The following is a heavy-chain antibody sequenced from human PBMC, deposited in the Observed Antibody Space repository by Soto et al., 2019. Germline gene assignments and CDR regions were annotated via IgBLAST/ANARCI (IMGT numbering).Heavy chain of an antibody. CDR2: IIPILGIA. J-gene: IGHJ4*02. V-gene: IGHV1-69*04. Sequence: GASGKVSCKASRGTLDSNTISWGRQAPGQRAEWMGRIIPILGIANYVQKFQGRVTITADKSTSTAYMELSSLRSEDTAVYYCARDKGGIRIAARPYYFDDXGQGTLVTVSS. D-gene: IGHD6-6*01. CDR1: RGTLDSNT. CDR3: ARDKGGIRIAARPYYFDD.